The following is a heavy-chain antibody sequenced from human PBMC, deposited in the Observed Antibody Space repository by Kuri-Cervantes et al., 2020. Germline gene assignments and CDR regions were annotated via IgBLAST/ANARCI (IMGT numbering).Heavy chain of an antibody. V-gene: IGHV1-18*01. Sequence: ASVKVSCKASGYTFTSYGISWVRQAPGQGLEWMGWISAYNGDTNYAQKLQGRVTMTTDTSTSTAYMELRSLRSDDTAVYYCARDHRPGPENYDYVWGSYRPYYFDYWGQGTLVTVSS. CDR1: GYTFTSYG. CDR2: ISAYNGDT. D-gene: IGHD3-16*02. J-gene: IGHJ4*02. CDR3: ARDHRPGPENYDYVWGSYRPYYFDY.